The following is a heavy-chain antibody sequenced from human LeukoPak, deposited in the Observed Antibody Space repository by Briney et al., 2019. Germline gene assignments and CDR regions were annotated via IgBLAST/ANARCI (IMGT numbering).Heavy chain of an antibody. CDR1: GGTFSSYT. CDR2: IIPILGIA. V-gene: IGHV1-69*04. CDR3: ARDVAARGFWFDP. Sequence: SVKVSCKASGGTFSSYTISWVRQAPGQGLEWMGRIIPILGIANYAQKFQGRVTITADKSTNTAYMELSSLRSEDTAVYYCARDVAARGFWFDPWGQGTLVTVSS. J-gene: IGHJ5*02. D-gene: IGHD6-6*01.